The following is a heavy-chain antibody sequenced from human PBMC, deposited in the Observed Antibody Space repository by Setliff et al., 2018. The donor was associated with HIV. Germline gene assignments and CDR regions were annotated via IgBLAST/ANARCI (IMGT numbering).Heavy chain of an antibody. D-gene: IGHD6-13*01. J-gene: IGHJ3*02. CDR3: ARTAPPRIAAPYNDPFDI. CDR1: GGSFSGYY. Sequence: PSETLSLTCAVYGGSFSGYYWSWIRQPPGKGLEWIGEINHSGSTNHNPSLKSRVSISGDTSKNQFSLNLTSVTAADTAVYYCARTAPPRIAAPYNDPFDIWGQGTMVTVSS. CDR2: INHSGST. V-gene: IGHV4-34*01.